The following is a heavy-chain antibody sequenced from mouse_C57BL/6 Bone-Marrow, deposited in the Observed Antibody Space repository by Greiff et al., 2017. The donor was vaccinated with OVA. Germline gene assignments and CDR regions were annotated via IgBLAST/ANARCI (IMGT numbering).Heavy chain of an antibody. CDR2: IDPTNDYT. CDR1: GYTFTSYT. J-gene: IGHJ2*01. V-gene: IGHV1-4*01. CDR3: TRGYYFDY. Sequence: VQGVESGAELARPGASVKMSCKASGYTFTSYTIHWVKQRPGQGLEWIGYIDPTNDYTNYNQKFKGKATLTADKSSSTADMQLSSLTSEDSAVYYCTRGYYFDYWGQGTTLTVSS.